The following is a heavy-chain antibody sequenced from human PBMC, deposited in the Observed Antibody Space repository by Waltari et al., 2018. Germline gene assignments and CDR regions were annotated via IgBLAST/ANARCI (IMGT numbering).Heavy chain of an antibody. CDR3: AKAASSGWSLPYYFDY. Sequence: EVQLVESGGGLVQHGRSLRLSCAASGSTFDDYATHWVRQAPGKGLEWVSGISWNSGSIGYADSVKGRFTISRDNAKNSLYLQMNSLRAEDTALYYCAKAASSGWSLPYYFDYWGQGTLVTVSS. V-gene: IGHV3-9*01. CDR2: ISWNSGSI. D-gene: IGHD6-19*01. CDR1: GSTFDDYA. J-gene: IGHJ4*02.